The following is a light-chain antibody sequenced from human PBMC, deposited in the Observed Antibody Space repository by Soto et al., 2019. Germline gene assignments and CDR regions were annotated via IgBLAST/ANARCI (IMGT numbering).Light chain of an antibody. CDR3: CSYAGSSTLYVV. CDR1: SSDVGSYHL. CDR2: EGS. V-gene: IGLV2-23*01. Sequence: QSALTQPASVSGSPGQSITIYCTGTSSDVGSYHLVSWYQQHPGKAPKLMISEGSKRPSGVSNRFSGSKSGNTASLTISGLQAEDDGDYYCCSYAGSSTLYVVFGGGTKLTVL. J-gene: IGLJ2*01.